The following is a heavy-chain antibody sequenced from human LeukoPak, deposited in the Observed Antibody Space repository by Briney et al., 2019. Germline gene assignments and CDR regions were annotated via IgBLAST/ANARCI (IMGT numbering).Heavy chain of an antibody. J-gene: IGHJ4*02. V-gene: IGHV4-59*02. CDR2: IYYSGSI. CDR3: ARVAAAGDYFDY. Sequence: SETLSLTCTVSGGSVSSYYWNWIRQPPGKGLEWIGYIYYSGSINYNPSLKSRVTISGDTSKNQISLKLSSVTAADTAVYYCARVAAAGDYFDYWGQGTLVTVSS. CDR1: GGSVSSYY. D-gene: IGHD6-13*01.